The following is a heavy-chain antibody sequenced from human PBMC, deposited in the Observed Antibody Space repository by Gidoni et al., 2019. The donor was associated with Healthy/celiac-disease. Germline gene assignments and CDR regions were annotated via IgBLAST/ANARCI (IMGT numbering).Heavy chain of an antibody. CDR2: ISGSGGST. CDR1: GFTFSCHA. CDR3: AKDGSGQWLVEGSPTEGWDY. Sequence: EVQLLESGGGLVQPGGSLRLSCAASGFTFSCHAMRWVRQAPGKGLEWVSAISGSGGSTYYADSVKGRFTISRDNSKNTLYLQMNSLRAEDTAVYYCAKDGSGQWLVEGSPTEGWDYWGQGTLVTVSS. D-gene: IGHD6-19*01. J-gene: IGHJ4*02. V-gene: IGHV3-23*01.